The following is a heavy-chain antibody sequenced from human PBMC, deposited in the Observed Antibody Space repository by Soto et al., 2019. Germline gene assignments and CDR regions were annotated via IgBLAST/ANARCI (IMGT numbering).Heavy chain of an antibody. CDR1: TSYD. V-gene: IGHV6-1*01. Sequence: TSYDINWVRQSPSRGLEWLGRTYYRSKWYNDYAASVKSRMTINADTSKNLFSLHLNSVTPEDTAVYYCARERTGGYDFFDYWGQGTLVTASS. CDR2: TYYRSKWYN. J-gene: IGHJ4*02. CDR3: ARERTGGYDFFDY. D-gene: IGHD5-12*01.